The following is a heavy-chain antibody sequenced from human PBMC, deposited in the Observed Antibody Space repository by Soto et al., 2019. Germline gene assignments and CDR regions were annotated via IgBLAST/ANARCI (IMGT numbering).Heavy chain of an antibody. J-gene: IGHJ3*02. CDR3: VHLYYGIYVFDM. D-gene: IGHD3-10*01. CDR1: GFSLNTRGEG. V-gene: IGHV2-5*02. CDR2: IFRDDDK. Sequence: QITLKESGPTLVKPTQTLTLTCTFSGFSLNTRGEGVGWIRQPPGKAPEWLALIFRDDDKRYRPSLKTRLTIIGDTSKNHVVLIMTNMDPMDTATYYCVHLYYGIYVFDMWGQGTMVTVSA.